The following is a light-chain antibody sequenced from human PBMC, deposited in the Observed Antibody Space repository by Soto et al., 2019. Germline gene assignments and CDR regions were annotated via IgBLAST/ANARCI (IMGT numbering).Light chain of an antibody. J-gene: IGKJ1*01. V-gene: IGKV2D-29*01. CDR2: EVS. CDR1: QSLLYSDGKTY. Sequence: EIVLTQSPRALPVTPGQPASISCRSSQSLLYSDGKTYFYWYLQKPGQPPQLLIYEVSNRFSGVPDRFSGSGSGTDFTLKISRVEAEDVGVYYCMQTIQLPWTFGQGTKVDI. CDR3: MQTIQLPWT.